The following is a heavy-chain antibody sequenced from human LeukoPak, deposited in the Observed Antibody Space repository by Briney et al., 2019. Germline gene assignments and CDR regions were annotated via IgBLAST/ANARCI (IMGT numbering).Heavy chain of an antibody. J-gene: IGHJ3*02. CDR1: GGSFSTYY. CDR3: ARVRGDAFDI. V-gene: IGHV4-4*07. Sequence: SETLSLTCTVSGGSFSTYYWNWLRQSAGAGLEWIGRLDTSGSAKYNPSLKSRVTMSLDMSKNQLSLKLNSVTAADTAKYYCARVRGDAFDIWGQGTMVTVSS. CDR2: LDTSGSA. D-gene: IGHD3-16*01.